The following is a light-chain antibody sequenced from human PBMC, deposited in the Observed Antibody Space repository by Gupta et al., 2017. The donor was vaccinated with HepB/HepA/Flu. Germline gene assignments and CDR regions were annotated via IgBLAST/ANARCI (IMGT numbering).Light chain of an antibody. V-gene: IGKV2-28*01. CDR2: LGS. CDR1: QSLLHSNGYNY. CDR3: RQSVQAAFT. Sequence: DIVTGPSTFSLPVTPGDPASISCRSSQSLLHSNGYNYLDWYLQKQGKSPEVLIYLGSNRASGVPDRFRGSGSGTDFTLKISRVAAEDVGVYSGRQSVQAAFTFGPGTRVEMK. J-gene: IGKJ3*01.